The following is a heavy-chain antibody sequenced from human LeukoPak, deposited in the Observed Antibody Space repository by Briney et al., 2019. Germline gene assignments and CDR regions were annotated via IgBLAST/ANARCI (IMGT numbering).Heavy chain of an antibody. CDR3: ARVEGKNVLRYFDWLSEAPENYYYYMDV. CDR2: IYYSGST. CDR1: GGSTSSYY. J-gene: IGHJ6*03. Sequence: SETLSLTCTVSGGSTSSYYWSWIRQPPGKGLEWIGYIYYSGSTNYNPSLKSRVTISVDTSKNQFSLKLSSVTAADTAVYYCARVEGKNVLRYFDWLSEAPENYYYYMDVWGKGTTVTVSS. V-gene: IGHV4-59*01. D-gene: IGHD3-9*01.